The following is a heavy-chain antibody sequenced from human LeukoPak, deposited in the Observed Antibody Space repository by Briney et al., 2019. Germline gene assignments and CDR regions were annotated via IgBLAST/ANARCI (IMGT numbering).Heavy chain of an antibody. D-gene: IGHD3-16*01. V-gene: IGHV1-46*01. CDR3: ARVEGGGRRGYWFDP. CDR1: GYIFTSHY. CDR2: INPGGGST. J-gene: IGHJ5*02. Sequence: ASVKVSCKASGYIFTSHYIHWVRQAPGQGLEWMGIINPGGGSTTYAQKFQGRVTMTTDTSTSTAYMELRSLTSDDTAVYYWARVEGGGRRGYWFDPWGQGTLVTVSS.